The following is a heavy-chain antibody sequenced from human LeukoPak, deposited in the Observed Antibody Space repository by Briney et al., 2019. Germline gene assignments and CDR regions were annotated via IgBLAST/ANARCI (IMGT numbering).Heavy chain of an antibody. J-gene: IGHJ4*02. CDR2: FYSAGST. V-gene: IGHV3-66*01. CDR3: ARERAAPFYYFDS. Sequence: GGSLRLSCAASGFTFSSNYMSWVRQAPGKGLEWVSVFYSAGSTYYADSVKGRFSISRDNSKNTLYLQMNSLRAEDTAAYYCARERAAPFYYFDSWGQGTLVTVSS. D-gene: IGHD6-13*01. CDR1: GFTFSSNY.